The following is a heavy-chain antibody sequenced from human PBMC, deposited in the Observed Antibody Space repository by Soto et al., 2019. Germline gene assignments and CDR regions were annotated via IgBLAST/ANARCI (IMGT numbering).Heavy chain of an antibody. CDR2: IQQDGSEK. Sequence: EVQLVESGRGLVQPGGSLRLSCAASGFTFSNYWMSWVRQAPGKGLEWVANIQQDGSEKSYVDSVKGRFTISRDNAKNSLFLQMNSLRAEDTAVYYCARMRGYSYFDSWGQGTLVTVSS. V-gene: IGHV3-7*05. D-gene: IGHD3-22*01. CDR1: GFTFSNYW. J-gene: IGHJ4*02. CDR3: ARMRGYSYFDS.